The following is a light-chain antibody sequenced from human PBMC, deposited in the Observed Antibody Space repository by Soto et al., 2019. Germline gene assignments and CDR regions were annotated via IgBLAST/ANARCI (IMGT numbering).Light chain of an antibody. V-gene: IGKV3-20*01. Sequence: IVLSQSPGTLSLSPGERATLSCRASQSVSSSYLALYQQKPGQAPRLLIYGASSRATGIPDRFSGSGSGTDFTLTISRLEPEDFAVYYCQQYGSSSGTFGQGTKVDIK. CDR3: QQYGSSSGT. J-gene: IGKJ1*01. CDR2: GAS. CDR1: QSVSSSY.